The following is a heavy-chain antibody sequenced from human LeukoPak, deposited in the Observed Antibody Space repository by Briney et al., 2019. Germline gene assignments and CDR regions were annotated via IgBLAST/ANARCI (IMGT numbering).Heavy chain of an antibody. Sequence: GASVKVSCKVSGYTLTELSMHRVRQAPGEGLEWMGGFDTEDGETIYAQKFQGRVTMTEDTSTDTAYMELSRLRSVDTAGYYCATDGGFGSAPRHPGGEETLVTVSS. CDR3: ATDGGFGSAPRHP. CDR2: FDTEDGET. J-gene: IGHJ5*02. CDR1: GYTLTELS. V-gene: IGHV1-24*01. D-gene: IGHD3-3*01.